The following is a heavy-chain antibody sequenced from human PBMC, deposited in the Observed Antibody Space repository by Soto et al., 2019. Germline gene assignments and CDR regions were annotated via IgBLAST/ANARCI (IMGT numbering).Heavy chain of an antibody. CDR3: AKDGRGSGSHYNSFGY. J-gene: IGHJ4*02. V-gene: IGHV3-53*01. Sequence: EVQLVESGGGLIQPGGSLKLSCAASGFTVGNNYMSWVRQAPGKGLEWVSLIYSTGTTKYADSVKGRFTVSRDNAKNTPYLQMNSLSADDTAVYYCAKDGRGSGSHYNSFGYWGQGTLVTVSS. CDR2: IYSTGTT. D-gene: IGHD3-10*01. CDR1: GFTVGNNY.